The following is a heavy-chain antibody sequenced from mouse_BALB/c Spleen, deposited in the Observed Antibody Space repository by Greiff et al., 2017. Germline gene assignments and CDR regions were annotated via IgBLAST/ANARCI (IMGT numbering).Heavy chain of an antibody. CDR2: ISSGGGST. Sequence: EVMLVESGGGLVKPGGSLKLSCAASGFAFSSYDMSWVRQTPEKRLEWVAYISSGGGSTYYPDTVKGRFTISRDNAKNTLYLQMSSLKSEDTAMYYCARHAASSGLYYYAMDYWGQGTSVTVSS. J-gene: IGHJ4*01. V-gene: IGHV5-12-1*01. D-gene: IGHD3-1*01. CDR1: GFAFSSYD. CDR3: ARHAASSGLYYYAMDY.